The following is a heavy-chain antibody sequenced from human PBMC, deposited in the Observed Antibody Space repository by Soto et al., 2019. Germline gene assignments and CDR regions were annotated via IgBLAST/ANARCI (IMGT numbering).Heavy chain of an antibody. V-gene: IGHV4-61*01. Sequence: PSETLSLTCTVSGGSVISGSYYWSWIRQPPGKGLEWIGYIYYSGSTNYNPSLKSRVTISVDTSKNQFSLKLSSVTAADTAVYYCARVLGSGSYYLFDYWGQGTLVTVSS. J-gene: IGHJ4*02. CDR2: IYYSGST. CDR1: GGSVISGSYY. D-gene: IGHD1-26*01. CDR3: ARVLGSGSYYLFDY.